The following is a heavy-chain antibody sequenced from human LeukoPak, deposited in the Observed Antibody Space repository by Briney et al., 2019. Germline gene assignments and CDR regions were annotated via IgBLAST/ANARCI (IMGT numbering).Heavy chain of an antibody. CDR3: AEENHFRGENSRFRDP. V-gene: IGHV1-69*06. CDR2: IILIFGTA. CDR1: GGTFSSYA. J-gene: IGHJ5*02. Sequence: SVKVSCKASGGTFSSYAISWVRQAPGQGLEWMGGIILIFGTANYAQKFQGRVTITADKSTSTAYMELSSLRSEDTAVYYCAEENHFRGENSRFRDPWGQGTLVTVSS. D-gene: IGHD3-3*01.